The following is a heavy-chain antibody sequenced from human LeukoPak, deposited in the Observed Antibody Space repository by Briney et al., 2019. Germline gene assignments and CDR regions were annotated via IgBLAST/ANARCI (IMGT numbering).Heavy chain of an antibody. CDR2: IIPIFGTA. V-gene: IGHV1-69*13. D-gene: IGHD2-15*01. CDR1: GGTFSSYA. Sequence: GASVKVSCKASGGTFSSYAISWVRQAPGQGLEWMGGIIPIFGTANYAQKFQGRVTITADESTSTAYMELSSLRSEDTAVYYCARPFGYCSGGSCYLDAFDIWGQGTMVTVSS. J-gene: IGHJ3*02. CDR3: ARPFGYCSGGSCYLDAFDI.